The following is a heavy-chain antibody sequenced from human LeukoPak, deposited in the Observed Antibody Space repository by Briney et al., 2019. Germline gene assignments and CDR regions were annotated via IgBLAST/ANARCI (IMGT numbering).Heavy chain of an antibody. V-gene: IGHV3-33*01. CDR2: IWYDGSNK. CDR3: ARGLGYSYGYGVDH. D-gene: IGHD5-18*01. Sequence: GGSLRLSCAASGFTFSSYGMHWVRQAPGKGLEWVAIIWYDGSNKYHADSVKGRFTISRDNSKDTLYPQMNSLRAEDTALYYCARGLGYSYGYGVDHWGQGTLVTVSS. CDR1: GFTFSSYG. J-gene: IGHJ4*02.